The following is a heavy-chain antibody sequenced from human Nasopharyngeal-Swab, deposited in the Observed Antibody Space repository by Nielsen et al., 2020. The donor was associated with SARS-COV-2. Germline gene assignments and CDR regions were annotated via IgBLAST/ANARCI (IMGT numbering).Heavy chain of an antibody. CDR2: INHSGST. Sequence: SDTLSLTFAVYGWSFSGYYWIWIRQPPGKGLEWIVEINHSGSTNYTPSLKSRVTISVDTSKNQFSLTLSSVTAADTAVYYCARVNWASCHDYWGQGTLVTVSS. CDR1: GWSFSGYY. J-gene: IGHJ4*02. V-gene: IGHV4-34*01. D-gene: IGHD2-2*01. CDR3: ARVNWASCHDY.